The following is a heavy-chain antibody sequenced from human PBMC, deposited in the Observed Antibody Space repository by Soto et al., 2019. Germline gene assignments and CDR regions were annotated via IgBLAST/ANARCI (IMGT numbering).Heavy chain of an antibody. CDR2: ISYDGSKT. D-gene: IGHD4-17*01. V-gene: IGHV3-30*18. CDR3: AKGGRDYDIYYGMDV. CDR1: GFTFNIYG. Sequence: QVQLVASGGGMVQPGRSLSLSCEASGFTFNIYGMHWFRQAPGKGLEWVAVISYDGSKTLYADSVQGRYTISRDNSKNTLSLQMNNLRPEDTAVYYCAKGGRDYDIYYGMDVWGQGTTVTVSS. J-gene: IGHJ6*02.